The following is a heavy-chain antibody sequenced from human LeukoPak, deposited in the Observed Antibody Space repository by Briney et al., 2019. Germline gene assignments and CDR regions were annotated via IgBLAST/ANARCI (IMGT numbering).Heavy chain of an antibody. V-gene: IGHV3-23*01. CDR1: GFTFSSYS. CDR2: ITASGTAM. CDR3: ATDSSSWYFDY. Sequence: GGSLRLSCAASGFTFSSYSMNWVRQAPGKGLEWVSHITASGTAMFYADSVKGRFTVSRDNSKTTLYLQMNSLRAEDTAVYYCATDSSSWYFDYWGQGTLVTVSS. D-gene: IGHD6-13*01. J-gene: IGHJ4*02.